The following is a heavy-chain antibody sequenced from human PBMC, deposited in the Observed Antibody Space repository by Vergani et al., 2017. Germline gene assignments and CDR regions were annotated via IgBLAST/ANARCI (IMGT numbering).Heavy chain of an antibody. D-gene: IGHD3-22*01. CDR2: IYYSGST. CDR3: ARVEITMTGAGAFDI. CDR1: GGSISSSSYY. Sequence: QLQLPESGPGLVKPSETLSLTCTVSGGSISSSSYYWGWIRQPPGKGLEWIGSIYYSGSTYYNPSLKSRVTISVDTSKNQFSLKLSSVTAADTAVYYCARVEITMTGAGAFDIWGQGTMVTVSS. V-gene: IGHV4-39*07. J-gene: IGHJ3*02.